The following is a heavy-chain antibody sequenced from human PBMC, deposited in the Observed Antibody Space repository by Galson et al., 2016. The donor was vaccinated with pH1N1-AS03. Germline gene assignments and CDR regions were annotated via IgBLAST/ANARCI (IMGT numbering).Heavy chain of an antibody. Sequence: SETLSLTCRVSGGSIRNYYWSWIRQPPGKGMEWIGPIFYSGTTIYNSSPKTRATILVATSKTPFSLRLSAVTASDTPVYYGARHDPPGAYGGTHWYVDLWGRGTLVTVSS. CDR3: ARHDPPGAYGGTHWYVDL. J-gene: IGHJ2*01. CDR2: IFYSGTT. D-gene: IGHD1-26*01. CDR1: GGSIRNYY. V-gene: IGHV4-59*08.